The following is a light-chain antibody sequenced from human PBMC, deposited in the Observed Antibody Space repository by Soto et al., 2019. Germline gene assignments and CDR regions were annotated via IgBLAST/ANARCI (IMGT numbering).Light chain of an antibody. Sequence: DIVMTQSPASLSASLGDRVTLSCRASQSISTYLAWYQQKPGQAPRLLIYGASTRATGLPARFSGSGSGTDFTFTISSLQSEDIAIYYCQQYNNLPFTFGRGTKVDIK. CDR2: GAS. V-gene: IGKV3-15*01. J-gene: IGKJ1*01. CDR1: QSISTY. CDR3: QQYNNLPFT.